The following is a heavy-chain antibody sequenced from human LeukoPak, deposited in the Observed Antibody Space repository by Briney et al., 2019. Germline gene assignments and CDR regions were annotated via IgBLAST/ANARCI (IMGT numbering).Heavy chain of an antibody. Sequence: PSETLSLTCTVSNYSITSGYYWGWIRQPPGKGLEWIGSIYHSGTTYYNPSLKSRVTISVDTSKNQFSRNLSSVTAADTAVYYCARVSRGYDILYWGQGTLVAVSS. CDR1: NYSITSGYY. CDR2: IYHSGTT. CDR3: ARVSRGYDILY. J-gene: IGHJ4*02. V-gene: IGHV4-38-2*02. D-gene: IGHD3-9*01.